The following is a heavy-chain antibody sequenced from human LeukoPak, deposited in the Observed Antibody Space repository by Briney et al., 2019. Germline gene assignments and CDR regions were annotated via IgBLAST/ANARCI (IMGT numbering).Heavy chain of an antibody. CDR3: AQLRGYFDL. V-gene: IGHV4-34*01. CDR2: INHSGST. Sequence: SETLSLTCAVYGGSFSGYYWSWIRQPPGKELEWIGEINHSGSTNYNPSLKSRVTISVDTSKNQFSLRLSSVTAADTAVYYCAQLRGYFDLWGRGTLVTVSS. CDR1: GGSFSGYY. J-gene: IGHJ2*01. D-gene: IGHD5-24*01.